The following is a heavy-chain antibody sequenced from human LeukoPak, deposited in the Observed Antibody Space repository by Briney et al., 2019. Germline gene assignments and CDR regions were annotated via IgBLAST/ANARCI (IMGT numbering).Heavy chain of an antibody. CDR2: ISGSGGST. V-gene: IGHV3-23*01. D-gene: IGHD3-22*01. J-gene: IGHJ6*02. Sequence: PGGSLRLSCAASGFTFSSYAMSWVRQAPGKGLEWVSAISGSGGSTYYADSVKGRFTISRDNSKNTLYLQMNSLRAEDTAVYYCAKDYHYYDSSGYYYEVSYAVYYGMDVWGQGTTVTVSS. CDR3: AKDYHYYDSSGYYYEVSYAVYYGMDV. CDR1: GFTFSSYA.